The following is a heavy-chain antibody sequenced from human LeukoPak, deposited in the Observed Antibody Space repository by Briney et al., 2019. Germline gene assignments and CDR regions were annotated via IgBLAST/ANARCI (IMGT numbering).Heavy chain of an antibody. CDR2: IIPIFGTA. J-gene: IGHJ4*02. CDR3: ARDTMGTLDY. D-gene: IGHD3-10*01. Sequence: SVKVSCKASGGTFSSYAISWVRQAPGRGLEWMGRIIPIFGTANYAQKFQGRVTITTDESTSTVYMELSSLRSEDTAVYYCARDTMGTLDYWRQGTLVTVSS. V-gene: IGHV1-69*05. CDR1: GGTFSSYA.